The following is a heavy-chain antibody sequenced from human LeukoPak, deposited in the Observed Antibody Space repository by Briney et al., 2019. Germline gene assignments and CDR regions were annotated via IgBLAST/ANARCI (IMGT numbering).Heavy chain of an antibody. CDR2: IYSGGST. CDR3: AREVTGYSVGYYYYGMDV. J-gene: IGHJ6*02. D-gene: IGHD3-9*01. CDR1: GFTVSSNY. Sequence: GGSLRLSCAASGFTVSSNYMSWVRQAPGKGLKWVSVIYSGGSTYYADSVKGRFTISRDNSKNTLYLQMNSLRAEDTAVYYCAREVTGYSVGYYYYGMDVWGQGTTVTVSS. V-gene: IGHV3-53*01.